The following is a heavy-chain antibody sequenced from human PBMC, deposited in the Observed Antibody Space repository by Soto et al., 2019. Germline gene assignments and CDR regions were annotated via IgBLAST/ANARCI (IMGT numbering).Heavy chain of an antibody. Sequence: EVQLFESGGGLVQPGGSLRLSCAASGFTFERYAMTWVRQAPGKGLEWVSGVNGNGGDTYYADSVKGRFTISRDNPRNTLYLQMNSLRVEDTAVYYCAKIYDFWSRHHDSFDAWGLGTLVTVSS. V-gene: IGHV3-23*01. CDR3: AKIYDFWSRHHDSFDA. CDR2: VNGNGGDT. CDR1: GFTFERYA. D-gene: IGHD3-3*01. J-gene: IGHJ3*01.